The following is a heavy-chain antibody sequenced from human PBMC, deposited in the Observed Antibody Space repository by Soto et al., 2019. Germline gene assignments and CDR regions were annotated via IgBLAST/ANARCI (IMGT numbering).Heavy chain of an antibody. D-gene: IGHD3-10*01. CDR2: ISASGGTT. CDR3: AKELAFGYLLYGGGLWV. CDR1: GFTFGSYS. J-gene: IGHJ6*02. V-gene: IGHV3-23*01. Sequence: GGSLRLSCAASGFTFGSYSISWVRQASWKGLEWVSVISASGGTTYYADSVKGRVTISRDNSKNSLYLQMNSLRAEDTAVYFCAKELAFGYLLYGGGLWVWGQGTTVTVSS.